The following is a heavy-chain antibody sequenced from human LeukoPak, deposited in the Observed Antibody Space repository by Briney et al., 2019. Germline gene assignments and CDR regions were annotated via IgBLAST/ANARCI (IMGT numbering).Heavy chain of an antibody. J-gene: IGHJ3*02. CDR3: VKGGQYSRDAFDI. D-gene: IGHD5-18*01. CDR2: VSDNGGSI. Sequence: AGGSLRLSWSASGFTFSSYSMHWVRQAPGKGLEYVSSVSDNGGSIYYADSVKGRFTISRDNSKNTLYLQMSSLRAEDTAVYYCVKGGQYSRDAFDIWGQGTMVTVSS. V-gene: IGHV3-64D*06. CDR1: GFTFSSYS.